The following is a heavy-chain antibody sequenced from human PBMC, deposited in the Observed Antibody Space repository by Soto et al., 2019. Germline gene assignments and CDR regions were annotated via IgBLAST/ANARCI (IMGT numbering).Heavy chain of an antibody. Sequence: PGGSLRLSCTASGFTFGDYAMSWFRQAPGKGLEWVGFIRSKAYGGTTEYAASVKGRFTISRDDSKSIAYLQMNSLKTGDTAVYYCTRSSTIFGVEDYYYYYMDVWGKGTTVTVSS. CDR3: TRSSTIFGVEDYYYYYMDV. CDR1: GFTFGDYA. J-gene: IGHJ6*03. V-gene: IGHV3-49*03. D-gene: IGHD3-3*01. CDR2: IRSKAYGGTT.